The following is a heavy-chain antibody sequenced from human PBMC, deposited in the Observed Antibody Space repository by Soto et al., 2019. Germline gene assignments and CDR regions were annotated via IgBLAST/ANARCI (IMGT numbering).Heavy chain of an antibody. CDR1: GGSFSGYY. D-gene: IGHD6-13*01. J-gene: IGHJ3*02. CDR3: ARRYSSAFDI. Sequence: SETLSLTCAVYGGSFSGYYWSWIRQPPGKGLEWIGEINHSGSTNYNPSLKSRVTISVDTSKNQFSLKLSSVTAADTAVYYCARRYSSAFDIWGQGTMVTV. V-gene: IGHV4-34*01. CDR2: INHSGST.